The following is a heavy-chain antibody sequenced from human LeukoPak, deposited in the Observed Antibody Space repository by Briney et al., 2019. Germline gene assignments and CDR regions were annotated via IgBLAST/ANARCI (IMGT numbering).Heavy chain of an antibody. CDR2: INTNTGNA. CDR1: GYTFNNNA. Sequence: ASVKVSCKASGYTFNNNAMNWVRQAPGQGLEWMGWINTNTGNATYAQGFTGRFVFSLDTSVSTAYLQISSLKAEDTAVYYCARGDIVVVPAAPGHYYYMDVWGKGTTVTVSS. V-gene: IGHV7-4-1*02. J-gene: IGHJ6*03. CDR3: ARGDIVVVPAAPGHYYYMDV. D-gene: IGHD2-2*01.